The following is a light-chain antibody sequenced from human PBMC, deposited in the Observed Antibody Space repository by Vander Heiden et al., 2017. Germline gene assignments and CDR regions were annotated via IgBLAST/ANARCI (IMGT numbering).Light chain of an antibody. Sequence: DIVITESPDSLAVPLGERATINCKSSQSVLSSSYNKNYLAWYQQKPGQPPNLLIYWAFTREAGVPDRFSGGGSETAFTLTSSSLQAEDVAVYYCQQYYSVPVTFGGGTKVEIK. CDR1: QSVLSSSYNKNY. CDR3: QQYYSVPVT. CDR2: WAF. V-gene: IGKV4-1*01. J-gene: IGKJ4*01.